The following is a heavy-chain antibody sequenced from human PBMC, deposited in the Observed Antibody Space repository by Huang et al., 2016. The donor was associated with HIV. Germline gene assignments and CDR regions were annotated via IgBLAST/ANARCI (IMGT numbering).Heavy chain of an antibody. CDR3: VRIFGGYDSSGFLDYFDY. CDR1: EFSLSTSVVG. J-gene: IGHJ4*02. V-gene: IGHV2-5*04. CDR2: IYWNDEK. D-gene: IGHD3-22*01. Sequence: QITLKESGPPLVKPTQTLTLTCIFTEFSLSTSVVGVGWICQPPGKALEWLALIYWNDEKRYSPSLENRLTITKDTAKNQVVLTVTNVDPVDTVTYFCVRIFGGYDSSGFLDYFDYWGQGTLVTVSS.